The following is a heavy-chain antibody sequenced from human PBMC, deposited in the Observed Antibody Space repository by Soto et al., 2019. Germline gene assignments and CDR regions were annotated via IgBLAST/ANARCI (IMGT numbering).Heavy chain of an antibody. CDR2: IIPILGIA. D-gene: IGHD3-3*01. CDR1: GGTFSSYT. J-gene: IGHJ6*02. Sequence: SVKVSCKASGGTFSSYTISWVRQAPGQGLEWMGRIIPILGIANYAQKFQGRVTITADKSTSTAYMELSSLRSEDTAVYYCDRGPWSNYYYYGMDVWGQGTTVTVSS. V-gene: IGHV1-69*02. CDR3: DRGPWSNYYYYGMDV.